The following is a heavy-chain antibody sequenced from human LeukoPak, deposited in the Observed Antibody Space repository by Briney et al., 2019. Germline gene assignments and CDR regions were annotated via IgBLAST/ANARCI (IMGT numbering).Heavy chain of an antibody. J-gene: IGHJ4*02. CDR2: IGYDGSNK. V-gene: IGHV3-30*18. D-gene: IGHD3-22*01. Sequence: GRSLRLSCAASGFSFSSYGIHWVRQAPGKGLEWVAVIGYDGSNKYYADSVRGRFTISRDNSKNTLYLQMNSLRTEDTAVYFCAKEIYYDSSAFFDYWGQGTLVTVSA. CDR1: GFSFSSYG. CDR3: AKEIYYDSSAFFDY.